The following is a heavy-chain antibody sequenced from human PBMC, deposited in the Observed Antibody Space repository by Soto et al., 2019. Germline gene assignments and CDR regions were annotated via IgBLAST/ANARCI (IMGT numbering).Heavy chain of an antibody. D-gene: IGHD6-6*01. V-gene: IGHV3-30*18. CDR3: AKELNEYSSSSPFDY. Sequence: QVQLVESGGGVVQPGRSLRLSCAASGFTFSSYGMHWVRQAPGKGLEWVAVISYDGSNKYYADSVKGRFTISRDNSKNTLYLEMNSLRAGDTAVYYCAKELNEYSSSSPFDYWGQGTLVTVSS. J-gene: IGHJ4*02. CDR2: ISYDGSNK. CDR1: GFTFSSYG.